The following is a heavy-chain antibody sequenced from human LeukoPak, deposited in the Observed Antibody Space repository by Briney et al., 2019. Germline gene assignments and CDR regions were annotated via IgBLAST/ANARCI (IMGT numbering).Heavy chain of an antibody. CDR1: GYTFTNYG. CDR3: ARGWVPSDITMN. CDR2: IIPIFGTA. Sequence: ASVKVSCKTSGYTFTNYGISWVRQAPGQGLEWMGGIIPIFGTANYAQKFQGRVTITADESTSTAYMELSSLRSEDTAVYYCARGWVPSDITMNWGQGTMVTVSS. J-gene: IGHJ3*01. D-gene: IGHD3-22*01. V-gene: IGHV1-69*13.